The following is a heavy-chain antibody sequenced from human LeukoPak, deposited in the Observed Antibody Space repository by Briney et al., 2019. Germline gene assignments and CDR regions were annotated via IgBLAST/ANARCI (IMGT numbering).Heavy chain of an antibody. V-gene: IGHV3-7*01. J-gene: IGHJ4*02. CDR3: ARVDTMVRDDY. CDR1: GFIFSNFW. Sequence: SGGSLRLSCAASGFIFSNFWMTWVRQAPGKGLEWMATIKTDGSEEYYVDSVRGRFTISRDNVKNSLSLQMNSLRAEDTAVYYCARVDTMVRDDYWGQGTLVTVSS. D-gene: IGHD3-10*01. CDR2: IKTDGSEE.